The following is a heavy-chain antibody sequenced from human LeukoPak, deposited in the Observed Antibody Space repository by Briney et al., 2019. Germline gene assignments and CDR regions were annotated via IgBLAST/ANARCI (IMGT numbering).Heavy chain of an antibody. CDR2: INPNSGGT. V-gene: IGHV1-2*02. CDR1: GYTFTGYY. Sequence: ASVKVSCKASGYTFTGYYMHWVRQAPGQGLEWMGWINPNSGGTNYAQKFLGRVTMTRDTSISTAYMELSRLRSDDTAVYYCARDDEDRVCFDPWGQGTLVTVSS. CDR3: ARDDEDRVCFDP. J-gene: IGHJ5*02.